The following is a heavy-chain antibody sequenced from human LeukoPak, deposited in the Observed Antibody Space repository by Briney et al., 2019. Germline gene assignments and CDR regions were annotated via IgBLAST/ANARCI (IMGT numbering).Heavy chain of an antibody. V-gene: IGHV3-7*01. J-gene: IGHJ3*02. CDR1: GLTFSSYW. CDR2: IKQDGSEK. Sequence: GGSLRLSCAASGLTFSSYWMSWVRQAPGKGLEWVANIKQDGSEKYYVDSVKGRFTISRDNAKNSLYLQMNSLRAEDTAVYYCARDLGAFDIWGQGTMVTVSS. CDR3: ARDLGAFDI.